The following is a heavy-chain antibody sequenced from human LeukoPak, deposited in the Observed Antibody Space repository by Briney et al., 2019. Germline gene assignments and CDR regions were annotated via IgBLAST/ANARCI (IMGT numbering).Heavy chain of an antibody. V-gene: IGHV4-34*01. CDR3: TRDVGGDRVHDH. CDR2: INHSGST. Sequence: SETLSLTCAVYGGSFSGYYWSWIRQPPGKGLEWIGEINHSGSTNYNPSLKSRVTISVDTSKNQFSLKVTSVTAADTALYYYTRDVGGDRVHDHWGPGTLVTVSS. D-gene: IGHD2-21*02. CDR1: GGSFSGYY. J-gene: IGHJ4*02.